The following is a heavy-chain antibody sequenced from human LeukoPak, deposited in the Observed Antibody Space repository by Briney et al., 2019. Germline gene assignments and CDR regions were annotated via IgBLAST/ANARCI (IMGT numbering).Heavy chain of an antibody. CDR2: IKQDGSEK. Sequence: PGGSLRLSCAASGFTFDTYWMSWVRQAPGKGLEWVANIKQDGSEKDYVDSVKGRFTISRDNAKNSLYLQMNSLRAEDTAVYYCARDRPTLTGYYPFDYWGQGTLVTASS. D-gene: IGHD3-9*01. CDR3: ARDRPTLTGYYPFDY. J-gene: IGHJ4*02. CDR1: GFTFDTYW. V-gene: IGHV3-7*01.